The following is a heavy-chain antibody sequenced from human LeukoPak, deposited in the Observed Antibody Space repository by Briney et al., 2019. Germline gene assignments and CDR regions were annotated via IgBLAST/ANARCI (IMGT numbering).Heavy chain of an antibody. CDR1: GFTFSSYG. J-gene: IGHJ4*02. CDR2: ISYDGSNK. CDR3: ARDFLGYCSSTSCYTPDY. D-gene: IGHD2-2*02. V-gene: IGHV3-30*03. Sequence: PGGSLRLSCAASGFTFSSYGMHWVRQAPGKGLEWVAVISYDGSNKYYADSVKGRFTISRDNSKNTLYLQMNSLRAEDTAVYYCARDFLGYCSSTSCYTPDYWGQGTLVTVSS.